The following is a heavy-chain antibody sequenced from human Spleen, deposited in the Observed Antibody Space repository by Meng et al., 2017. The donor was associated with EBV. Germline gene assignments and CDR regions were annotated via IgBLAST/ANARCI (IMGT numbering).Heavy chain of an antibody. J-gene: IGHJ4*02. V-gene: IGHV3-74*01. CDR1: GFTFSSYW. Sequence: VLLVESGGGLVQRGGSLRLYCSASGFTFSSYWMHWIRQAPGKGLVWVSRINTDGSSTSYADSVKGRFSVSRDNVKNTLDLQMNSLRAEDTAVYYCATNKMVYWGQGTLVTVSS. D-gene: IGHD2-8*01. CDR2: INTDGSST. CDR3: ATNKMVY.